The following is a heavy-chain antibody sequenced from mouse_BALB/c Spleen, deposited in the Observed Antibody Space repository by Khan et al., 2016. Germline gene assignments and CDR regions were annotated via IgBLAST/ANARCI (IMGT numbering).Heavy chain of an antibody. J-gene: IGHJ1*01. CDR2: ISSGGSYT. D-gene: IGHD1-1*01. CDR1: GFTFSSYA. Sequence: EVELVESGGGLVKPGGSLKLSCAASGFTFSSYAMSWVRQTPEKRLEWVATISSGGSYTYYPDSVKGRFTISRDNAKNTLYLQLRRLRSEDTAMYYCARRRNYGSSGYFDGWGAGTTVTVAS. V-gene: IGHV5-9-3*01. CDR3: ARRRNYGSSGYFDG.